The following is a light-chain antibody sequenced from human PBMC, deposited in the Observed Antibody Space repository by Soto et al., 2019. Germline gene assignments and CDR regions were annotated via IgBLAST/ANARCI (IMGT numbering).Light chain of an antibody. J-gene: IGLJ2*01. CDR3: ISYTNTNTLV. CDR2: DVT. CDR1: TSDVGGYNH. V-gene: IGLV2-14*03. Sequence: QSALTQPASVSGSPGQSITISCTGTTSDVGGYNHVSWYQQHPGKAPKLMIYDVTNRPSGVSNRFSGSKSGNTASLTISGLQAEDGADYYCISYTNTNTLVFGGGTKLTVL.